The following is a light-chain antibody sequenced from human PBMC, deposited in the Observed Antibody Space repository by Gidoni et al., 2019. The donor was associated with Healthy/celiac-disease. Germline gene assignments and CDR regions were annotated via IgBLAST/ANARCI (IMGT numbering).Light chain of an antibody. CDR1: HSVSSY. J-gene: IGKJ2*01. CDR2: DAS. CDR3: QQRSNWPAYT. Sequence: EVVLTQSPATLSLSPGGRAPLSCRARHSVSSYLAWYQQKPGQAPRLLIYDASNRATGIPARFSGSGSGTDFTLTISSLEPEDFAVYYCQQRSNWPAYTFXQXTKLEIK. V-gene: IGKV3-11*01.